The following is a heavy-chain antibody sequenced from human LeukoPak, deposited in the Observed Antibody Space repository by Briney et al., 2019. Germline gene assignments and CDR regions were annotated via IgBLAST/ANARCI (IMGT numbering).Heavy chain of an antibody. Sequence: SETLSLTRNVSGGFIKDYYWSGIRQSAGKGRECMGGIYSSGSTNDNPSLKSRVTLSVDTYKNQFSLKLRSVTAADTAVYFCVREGKWFGGHYYYMDVWGKGIMVTVS. D-gene: IGHD3-16*01. J-gene: IGHJ6*03. CDR3: VREGKWFGGHYYYMDV. CDR2: IYSSGST. V-gene: IGHV4-4*07. CDR1: GGFIKDYY.